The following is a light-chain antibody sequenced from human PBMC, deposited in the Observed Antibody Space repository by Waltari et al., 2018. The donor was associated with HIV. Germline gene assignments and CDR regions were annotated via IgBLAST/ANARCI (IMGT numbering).Light chain of an antibody. CDR2: EVS. J-gene: IGLJ2*01. CDR3: SSYGGSNKPVV. V-gene: IGLV2-8*01. Sequence: QSALTQPPSASGPPGHSVPLSCTGTTSHVGGYTTVSWNQQHPGKAPKLMIHEVSKRPSGVPDRFSGYKSGNTASLTVSGLQDDDEADDYCSSYGGSNKPVVVGGGTKLTVL. CDR1: TSHVGGYTT.